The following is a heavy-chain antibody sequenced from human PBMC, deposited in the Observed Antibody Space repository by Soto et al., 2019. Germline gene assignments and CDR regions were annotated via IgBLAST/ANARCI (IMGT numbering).Heavy chain of an antibody. CDR1: GFSLSTSGVG. CDR3: AHSLDYYGSGSYSDAFDI. Sequence: QITLKESGPTLVKPTQTLTLTCTFSGFSLSTSGVGVGWIRQPPGKALEWLALIYWDDDKRYRPSLKSRLTLTEDTSKNRVVLTMPIMDPVDTATYYWAHSLDYYGSGSYSDAFDIGGQGTMVTVAS. J-gene: IGHJ3*02. D-gene: IGHD3-10*01. V-gene: IGHV2-5*02. CDR2: IYWDDDK.